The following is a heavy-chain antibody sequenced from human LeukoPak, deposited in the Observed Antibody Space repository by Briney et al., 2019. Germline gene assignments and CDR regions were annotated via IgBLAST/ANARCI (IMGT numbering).Heavy chain of an antibody. J-gene: IGHJ4*02. V-gene: IGHV3-23*01. CDR3: AKRSNDFWSGYPY. D-gene: IGHD3-3*01. CDR2: ISGSDGST. Sequence: GGSLRLSCAASGFTFSSYAMSWVCQAPGKGLEWVSAISGSDGSTYYADSVKGRFTISRDNSKNTLYLQMNSLRAEDTAVYYCAKRSNDFWSGYPYWGQGTLVTVSS. CDR1: GFTFSSYA.